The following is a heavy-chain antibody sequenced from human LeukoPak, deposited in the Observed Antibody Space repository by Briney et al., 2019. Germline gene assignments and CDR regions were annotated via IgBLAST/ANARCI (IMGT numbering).Heavy chain of an antibody. CDR1: GYTFTGYY. CDR3: ARTYYYDSSGWLMDV. Sequence: ASVKVSCKASGYTFTGYYMHWVRQAPGQGLEWMGWMNPNSGNTGYAQKFQGRVTITRNTSISTAYMELSSLRSEDTAVYYCARTYYYDSSGWLMDVWGKGTTVTVSS. CDR2: MNPNSGNT. D-gene: IGHD3-22*01. V-gene: IGHV1-8*03. J-gene: IGHJ6*03.